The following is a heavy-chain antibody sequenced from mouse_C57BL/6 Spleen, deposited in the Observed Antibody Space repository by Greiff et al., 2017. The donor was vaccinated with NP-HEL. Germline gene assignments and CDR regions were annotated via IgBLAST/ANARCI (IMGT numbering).Heavy chain of an antibody. J-gene: IGHJ2*01. Sequence: EVQLQQSGAELVRPGASVKLSCTASGFNIKDDYMHWVKQRPEQGLEWIGWIDPENGDTEYASKFQGKATITADTSSNTAYLQLSSLTSEDTAVYYCTTVTRDCDYWGQGTTLTVSS. D-gene: IGHD2-2*01. CDR1: GFNIKDDY. V-gene: IGHV14-4*01. CDR3: TTVTRDCDY. CDR2: IDPENGDT.